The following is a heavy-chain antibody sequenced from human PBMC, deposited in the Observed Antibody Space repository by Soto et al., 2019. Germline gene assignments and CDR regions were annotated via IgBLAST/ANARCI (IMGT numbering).Heavy chain of an antibody. CDR3: ARDRSGSGTPGWSGYYYYGMDV. Sequence: QVQLQESGPGLVKPSQTLSLTCTVSGGSISSGGYYWSWIRQHPGKGLEWIGYIYYSGSTYYNPSLKSRFTISVDTSKNEFSLKLSSVTAADTAVYYCARDRSGSGTPGWSGYYYYGMDVWGQGTTVTVSS. CDR2: IYYSGST. D-gene: IGHD3-10*01. CDR1: GGSISSGGYY. V-gene: IGHV4-31*03. J-gene: IGHJ6*02.